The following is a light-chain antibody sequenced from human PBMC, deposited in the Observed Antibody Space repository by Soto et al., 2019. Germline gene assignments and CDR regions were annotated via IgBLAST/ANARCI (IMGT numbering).Light chain of an antibody. J-gene: IGLJ1*01. CDR1: SSNIGNNY. CDR3: GTWDSSLSAGV. V-gene: IGLV1-51*02. CDR2: ENN. Sequence: QSVLTQPPSVSAAPGQKVTISCSGSSSNIGNNYVSWYQQLPGTAPKLLIYENNKRPSGIPDRFSCSKSGTSATLGITGLQTGDEADYYCGTWDSSLSAGVFGTGTKVTVL.